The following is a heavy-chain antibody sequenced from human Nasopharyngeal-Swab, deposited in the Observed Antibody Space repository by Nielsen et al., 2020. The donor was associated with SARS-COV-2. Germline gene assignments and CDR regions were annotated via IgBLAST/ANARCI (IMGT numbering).Heavy chain of an antibody. CDR2: INGGGSLT. CDR3: AKGGLGITMILVVITTYDAFDI. CDR1: GFTFNTYS. D-gene: IGHD3-22*01. J-gene: IGHJ3*02. Sequence: GESLKISCAASGFTFNTYSMTWVRQAPGKGLEWVSLINGGGSLTYYADSVKGRFTISRDNSKNTLYLQMNSLRAEDTAVYYCAKGGLGITMILVVITTYDAFDIWGQGTMVTVSS. V-gene: IGHV3-23*01.